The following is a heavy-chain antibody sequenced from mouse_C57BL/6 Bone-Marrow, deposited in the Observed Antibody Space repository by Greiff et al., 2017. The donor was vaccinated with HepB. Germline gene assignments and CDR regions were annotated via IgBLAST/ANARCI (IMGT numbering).Heavy chain of an antibody. V-gene: IGHV5-4*01. CDR1: GFTFSSYA. CDR3: ARAPYYYGSSPYWYFDV. D-gene: IGHD1-1*01. CDR2: ISDGGSYT. Sequence: EVQLVESGGGLVKPGGSLKLSCAASGFTFSSYAMSWVRPTPEKRLEWVATISDGGSYTYYPDNVKGRFTISRDNAKNNLYLQMSHLKSEDTAMYYCARAPYYYGSSPYWYFDVWGTGTTVTVSS. J-gene: IGHJ1*03.